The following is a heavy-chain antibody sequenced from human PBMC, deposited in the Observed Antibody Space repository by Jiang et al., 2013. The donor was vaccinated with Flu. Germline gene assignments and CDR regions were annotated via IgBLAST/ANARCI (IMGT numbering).Heavy chain of an antibody. CDR3: ARLSSLAAAGLGYFDL. Sequence: GAEVKKPGSSVKVSCKASGGTFSSYTISWVRQAPGQGLEWMGRIIPILGIANYAQKFQGRVTITADKSTSTAYMELSSLRSEDMAVYYCARLSSLAAAGLGYFDLWGRGTLVTVSS. J-gene: IGHJ2*01. V-gene: IGHV1-69*02. D-gene: IGHD6-13*01. CDR1: GGTFSSYT. CDR2: IIPILGIA.